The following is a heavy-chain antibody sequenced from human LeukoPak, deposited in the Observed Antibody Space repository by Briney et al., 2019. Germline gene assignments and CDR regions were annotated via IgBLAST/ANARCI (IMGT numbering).Heavy chain of an antibody. CDR2: IYYSGST. J-gene: IGHJ4*02. D-gene: IGHD6-19*01. Sequence: KPSETLSLTCTVSGGSMSPYHWGWIRQPPGKGLEWTGYIYYSGSTNYNPSLKSRVTISVGTSKNQFSLKLSSVTAADTAIYYCARAVSGRFDYWSQGTLVTVSS. V-gene: IGHV4-59*08. CDR3: ARAVSGRFDY. CDR1: GGSMSPYH.